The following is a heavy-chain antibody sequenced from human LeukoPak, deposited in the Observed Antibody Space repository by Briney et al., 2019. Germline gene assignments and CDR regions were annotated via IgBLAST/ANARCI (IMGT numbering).Heavy chain of an antibody. V-gene: IGHV3-23*01. CDR2: ISGSGGST. J-gene: IGHJ6*02. Sequence: GGSLRLSCAASGFTFSSYAMSWVRQAPGKGLEWVSAISGSGGSTYYADSVKGRFTISRDNSKNTLYLQMNSLRAEDTAVYYCAKSPWEDYGSGSYYKDYYYYGMDVWGQGTTVTVSS. CDR1: GFTFSSYA. CDR3: AKSPWEDYGSGSYYKDYYYYGMDV. D-gene: IGHD3-10*01.